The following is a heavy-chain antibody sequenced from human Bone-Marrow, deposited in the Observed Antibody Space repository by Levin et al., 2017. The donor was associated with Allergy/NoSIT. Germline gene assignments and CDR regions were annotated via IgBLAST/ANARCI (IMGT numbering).Heavy chain of an antibody. D-gene: IGHD2-15*01. Sequence: LSLTCAASGFTFSGSAMHWVRQASGKGLEWVGRIRSKANSYATAYAASVKGRFTISRDDSKNTAYLQMNSLKTEDTAVYYCTRQGYCSGGSGYSGYWGQGTLVTVSS. CDR3: TRQGYCSGGSGYSGY. CDR2: IRSKANSYAT. V-gene: IGHV3-73*01. CDR1: GFTFSGSA. J-gene: IGHJ4*02.